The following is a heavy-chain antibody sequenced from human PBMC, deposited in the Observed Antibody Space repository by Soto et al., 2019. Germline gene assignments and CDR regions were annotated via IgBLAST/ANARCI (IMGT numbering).Heavy chain of an antibody. V-gene: IGHV3-21*01. J-gene: IGHJ3*02. Sequence: EVQLVESGGGLVKPGGSLRLSCAASGFTFSSYSMNWLRPAPGKGLECVSSISSSSSSIYYADSVKGRFTISRDNGKNSLYLQMSSLRAEDTAVYYCARDRGDGVGAFDIWGQGTMVTVSS. CDR3: ARDRGDGVGAFDI. CDR1: GFTFSSYS. CDR2: ISSSSSSI. D-gene: IGHD3-16*01.